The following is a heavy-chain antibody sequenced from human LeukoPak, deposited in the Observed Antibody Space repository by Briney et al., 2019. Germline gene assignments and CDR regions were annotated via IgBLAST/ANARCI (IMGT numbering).Heavy chain of an antibody. CDR1: GFSFSTYW. V-gene: IGHV3-33*08. CDR2: IWYDGSNK. CDR3: ARGYSEYFQH. D-gene: IGHD1-1*01. J-gene: IGHJ1*01. Sequence: GGSLRLSCAASGFSFSTYWMHWVRQAPGKGLEWVAVIWYDGSNKYYADSVKGRFTISRDNSKNTLYLQMNSLRAEDTAVYYCARGYSEYFQHWGQGTLVTVSS.